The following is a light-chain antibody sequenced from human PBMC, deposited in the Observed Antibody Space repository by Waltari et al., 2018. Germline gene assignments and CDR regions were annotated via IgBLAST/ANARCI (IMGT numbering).Light chain of an antibody. Sequence: EIVLTQSPATLSLSPGERATLSCRASQSVSSSLGWYQPKPGQAPRLLIYDVSNRATDIPARFSGSGSGTDFTLTISSLEPEDFAVYYCQQRSNWPSITFGQGTRLEIK. J-gene: IGKJ5*01. CDR3: QQRSNWPSIT. CDR2: DVS. CDR1: QSVSSS. V-gene: IGKV3-11*01.